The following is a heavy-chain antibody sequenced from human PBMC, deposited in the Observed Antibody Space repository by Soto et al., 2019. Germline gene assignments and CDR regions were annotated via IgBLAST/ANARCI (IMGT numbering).Heavy chain of an antibody. CDR3: ARGWLRLGIYY. V-gene: IGHV4-39*01. Sequence: QLQLQESGPGLVKPSETLSLTCTVSGGSISSSSYYWGWIRQPPGKGLEWIGSIYYSGSTYYNPSLKSRVTIAVDTSKNQFSLKLSSVTAADTAVYYCARGWLRLGIYYWGQGTLVTVSS. D-gene: IGHD5-12*01. CDR2: IYYSGST. J-gene: IGHJ4*02. CDR1: GGSISSSSYY.